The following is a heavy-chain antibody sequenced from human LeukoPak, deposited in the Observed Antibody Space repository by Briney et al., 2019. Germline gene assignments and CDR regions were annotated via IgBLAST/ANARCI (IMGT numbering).Heavy chain of an antibody. CDR2: ISGSGGST. Sequence: PGGSLRLSCAASGFTVSSNYMSWVRQAPGKGLEWVSAISGSGGSTYYADSVKGRLTISRDNSKNTLYLQMNSLRAEDTAVYYCAKDYGDHDYWGQGTLVTVSS. V-gene: IGHV3-23*01. CDR1: GFTVSSNY. D-gene: IGHD4-17*01. CDR3: AKDYGDHDY. J-gene: IGHJ4*02.